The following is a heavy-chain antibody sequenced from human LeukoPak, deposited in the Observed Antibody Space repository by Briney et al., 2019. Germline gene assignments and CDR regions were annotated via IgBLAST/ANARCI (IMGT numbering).Heavy chain of an antibody. CDR2: ISDSGSSP. V-gene: IGHV3-23*01. CDR3: AKDSGPWGYCTTTSCYFAY. CDR1: GFTFSSYA. D-gene: IGHD2-2*01. Sequence: GGSLRLSCAASGFTFSSYAMSWVRQAPGEGLEWVSAISDSGSSPYYADSVRGRFTISRDNSKNTLHLQMNSLSAGDTAVYYCAKDSGPWGYCTTTSCYFAYWGQGALVTVSS. J-gene: IGHJ4*02.